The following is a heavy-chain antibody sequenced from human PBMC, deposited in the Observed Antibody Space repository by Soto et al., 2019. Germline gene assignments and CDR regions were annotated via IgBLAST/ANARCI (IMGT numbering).Heavy chain of an antibody. CDR1: GYTFTGYY. D-gene: IGHD5-12*01. CDR3: ARDLGINSGYDPFDY. CDR2: INPNSGGT. J-gene: IGHJ4*02. V-gene: IGHV1-2*04. Sequence: ASVKVSCKASGYTFTGYYMHWVRQAPGQGLEWMGWINPNSGGTNYAQKFQGWVTMTRDTSISTAYMELSRLRSDDTAVYYCARDLGINSGYDPFDYWGQGTLVTV.